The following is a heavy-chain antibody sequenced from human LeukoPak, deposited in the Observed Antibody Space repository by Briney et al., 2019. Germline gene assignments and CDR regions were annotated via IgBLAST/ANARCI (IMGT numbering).Heavy chain of an antibody. CDR3: AKDINLDP. J-gene: IGHJ5*02. D-gene: IGHD3-10*01. CDR1: RFTFRNYA. Sequence: GGSLRLSCAASRFTFRNYAMHWVRQAPGKGLEWVAVISSDGTNKDYADSVKGRFSISRDNSKNTLYLQMNSLRPEDTAVYFCAKDINLDPWGQGTLVTVSS. CDR2: ISSDGTNK. V-gene: IGHV3-30*04.